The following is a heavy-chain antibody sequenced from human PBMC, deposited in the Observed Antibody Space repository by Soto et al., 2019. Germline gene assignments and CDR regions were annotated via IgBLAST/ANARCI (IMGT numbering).Heavy chain of an antibody. D-gene: IGHD6-19*01. V-gene: IGHV1-69*12. Sequence: QVQLVQSGAEVKKPGCSVKVSCKASGGTFSSYAISWVRQAPGQGLEWMGGIIPIFGTANYAQKFQGRVTITADESTSTAYMELSSLRSEDTAVYYCVGGYIAVAGFHTFDYWGQGTLVTVSS. CDR3: VGGYIAVAGFHTFDY. CDR2: IIPIFGTA. CDR1: GGTFSSYA. J-gene: IGHJ4*02.